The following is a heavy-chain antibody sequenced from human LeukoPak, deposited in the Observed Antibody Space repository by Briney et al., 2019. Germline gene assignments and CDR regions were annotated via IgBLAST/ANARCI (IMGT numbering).Heavy chain of an antibody. CDR1: GGSISSSSYY. D-gene: IGHD3-10*01. CDR3: ARVLLWFGEVKAYYFDY. CDR2: IYYSGST. V-gene: IGHV4-39*01. Sequence: SETLSLTCTVSGGSISSSSYYWGWIRQPPGKGLEWIGSIYYSGSTYYNPSLKSRVTISVDTSKNQFSLKLSSVTAADTAVYYYARVLLWFGEVKAYYFDYWGQGTLVTVSS. J-gene: IGHJ4*02.